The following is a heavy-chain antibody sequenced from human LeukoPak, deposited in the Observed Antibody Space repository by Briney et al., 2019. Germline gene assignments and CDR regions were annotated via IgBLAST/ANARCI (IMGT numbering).Heavy chain of an antibody. CDR1: GFTFSSYG. D-gene: IGHD3-10*01. J-gene: IGHJ5*02. CDR3: ARDPYGSGINWFDP. CDR2: IWYDGSNK. V-gene: IGHV3-33*01. Sequence: GGSLRLSCAASGFTFSSYGMHWVRQAPGKGLEWVAVIWYDGSNKYYADSVKGRFTIPRDNSKNPLYLQMNSLRAEDTAVYYCARDPYGSGINWFDPWGQGTLVTVSS.